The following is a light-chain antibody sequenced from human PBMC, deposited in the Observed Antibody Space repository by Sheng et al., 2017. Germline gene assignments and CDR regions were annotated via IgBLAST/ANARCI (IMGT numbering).Light chain of an antibody. CDR3: QQSYSTPVHVT. Sequence: DIQMTQSPSSLSASVGDRVTITCRASQSISSYLNWYQQKPGKAPKLLIYAASSLQSGVPSRFSGSGSGTDFTLTISSLQPEDFATYYCQQSYSTPVHVTFDG. V-gene: IGKV1-39*01. CDR2: AAS. J-gene: IGKJ4*02. CDR1: QSISSY.